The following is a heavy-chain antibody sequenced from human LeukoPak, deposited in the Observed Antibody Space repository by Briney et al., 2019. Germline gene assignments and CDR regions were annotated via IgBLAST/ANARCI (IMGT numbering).Heavy chain of an antibody. Sequence: GGSLRLSCAASGFTFSSYSMNWVRQAPGKGLEWVSYISSSSSTIYYADSVKGRFTISRDNAKNSLYLQMNSLRAEDTAVYYCAREFSGSNYGFPFDYWGQGTLVTVSS. CDR2: ISSSSSTI. CDR1: GFTFSSYS. J-gene: IGHJ4*02. CDR3: AREFSGSNYGFPFDY. D-gene: IGHD1-26*01. V-gene: IGHV3-48*01.